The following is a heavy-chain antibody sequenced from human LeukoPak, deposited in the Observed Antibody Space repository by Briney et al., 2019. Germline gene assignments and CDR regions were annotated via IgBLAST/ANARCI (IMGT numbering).Heavy chain of an antibody. CDR3: VRDNYYSMDV. CDR1: GFTFSSYE. J-gene: IGHJ6*03. CDR2: ISSSGSTI. V-gene: IGHV3-48*03. Sequence: PGGSLRLSCAASGFTFSSYEMNWVRQAPGKGLEWVSYISSSGSTIYYADSVKGRFTISRDNAKNSLYLQMNSLRADDTAIYYCVRDNYYSMDVWGKGTTVTISS.